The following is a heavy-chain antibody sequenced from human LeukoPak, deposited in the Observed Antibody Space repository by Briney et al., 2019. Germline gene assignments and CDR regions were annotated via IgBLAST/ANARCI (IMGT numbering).Heavy chain of an antibody. CDR2: IYYSGST. V-gene: IGHV4-59*12. CDR3: ARGYYAKYYDFWSGYWYFDY. D-gene: IGHD3-3*01. J-gene: IGHJ4*02. Sequence: PSETLSLTCTVSGGSISSYYWSWIRQPPGKGLEWIGYIYYSGSTNYNPSLKSRVTISVDTSRNQFPLKLSSVTAADTAVYYCARGYYAKYYDFWSGYWYFDYWGQGTLVTVSS. CDR1: GGSISSYY.